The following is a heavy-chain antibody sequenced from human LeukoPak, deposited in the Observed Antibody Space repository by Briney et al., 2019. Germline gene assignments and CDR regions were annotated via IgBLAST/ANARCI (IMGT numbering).Heavy chain of an antibody. Sequence: SETLSLTCAVYGGSFSGYYWSWIRQPPGKGLEWIGEINHSGSTNYNPSLKSRVTISVDTSKNQFSLKLSSVTAADTAVYYCARGPNSGSDYWCQGTLVTVSS. CDR3: ARGPNSGSDY. V-gene: IGHV4-34*01. CDR1: GGSFSGYY. CDR2: INHSGST. D-gene: IGHD6-6*01. J-gene: IGHJ4*02.